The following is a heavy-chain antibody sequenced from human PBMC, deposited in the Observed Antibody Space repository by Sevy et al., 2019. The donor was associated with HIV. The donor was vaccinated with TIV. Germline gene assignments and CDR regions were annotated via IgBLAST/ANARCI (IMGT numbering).Heavy chain of an antibody. CDR1: GFTFSSYW. Sequence: EGSLRLSCAASGFTFSSYWMTWVRQAPGKELEWVANIQQDMSEKYYADSVKGRFTISRDNARNSLYLQMESLRAEDSAAYYCARAQQVTMLVVIGGLYFDFWGQGTLVTVSS. V-gene: IGHV3-7*01. J-gene: IGHJ4*02. CDR3: ARAQQVTMLVVIGGLYFDF. D-gene: IGHD3-22*01. CDR2: IQQDMSEK.